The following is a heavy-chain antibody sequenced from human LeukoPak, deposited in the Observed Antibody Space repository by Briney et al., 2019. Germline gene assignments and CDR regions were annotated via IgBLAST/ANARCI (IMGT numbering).Heavy chain of an antibody. Sequence: GGSLRLSCAASGFTFRNHCMHWVRQAPGKGLEWVAVIWYDGSNQYYADSVKGRFTISRDNSKNTLWLQMNSLRAEATAVNYCARAIASRRWDYWGEGTPVTVSS. CDR2: IWYDGSNQ. CDR3: ARAIASRRWDY. V-gene: IGHV3-33*01. D-gene: IGHD6-6*01. J-gene: IGHJ4*02. CDR1: GFTFRNHC.